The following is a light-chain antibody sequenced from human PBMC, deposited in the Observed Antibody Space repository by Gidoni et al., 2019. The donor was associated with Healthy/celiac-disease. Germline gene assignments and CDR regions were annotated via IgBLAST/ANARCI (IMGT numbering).Light chain of an antibody. V-gene: IGKV3-20*01. Sequence: EIVLTQSPGTLSLSPGDRATLSCRASQSVSSSYLAWYQQKPGQAPRLLIYGASSRATGIPDRFSGSGSGTDFTLTISRLEPEDFAVYYCQQYGSSPPITFXQXTRLEIK. CDR1: QSVSSSY. CDR3: QQYGSSPPIT. J-gene: IGKJ5*01. CDR2: GAS.